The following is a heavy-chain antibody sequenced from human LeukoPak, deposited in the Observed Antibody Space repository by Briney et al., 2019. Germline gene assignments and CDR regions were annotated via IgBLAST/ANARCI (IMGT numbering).Heavy chain of an antibody. V-gene: IGHV4-34*01. CDR1: GGSFSGYY. Sequence: SETLSLTCAVYGGSFSGYYWSWIRQPPGKGLEWIGEINHSGSTNHNPSLKSRVTISVDTSKNQFSLKLSSVTAADTAVYYCARGASHYGSGSYFVYWGQGTLVTVPS. CDR2: INHSGST. CDR3: ARGASHYGSGSYFVY. D-gene: IGHD3-10*01. J-gene: IGHJ4*02.